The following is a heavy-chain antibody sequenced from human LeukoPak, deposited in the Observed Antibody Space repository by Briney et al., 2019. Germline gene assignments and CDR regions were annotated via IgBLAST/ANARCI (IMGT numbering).Heavy chain of an antibody. V-gene: IGHV4-59*08. CDR3: ARRNYYDSTAYWNS. J-gene: IGHJ4*02. CDR1: GGSISSYY. CDR2: VYYSGNT. Sequence: SETLSLTCTVSGGSISSYYWGWIRQPPGKGLEWIGYVYYSGNTNYNPSLRSRVTISIDTSKNQFSLRLSSVTAADTAVYYCARRNYYDSTAYWNSWGQGTLVTVSS. D-gene: IGHD3-22*01.